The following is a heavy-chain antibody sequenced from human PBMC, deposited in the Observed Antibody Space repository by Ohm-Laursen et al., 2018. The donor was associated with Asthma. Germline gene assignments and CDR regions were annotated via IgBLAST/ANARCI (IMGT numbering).Heavy chain of an antibody. CDR2: IIPIFGTA. D-gene: IGHD1-26*01. CDR3: AGELVVGATPSEFDY. CDR1: VGTFSSYA. J-gene: IGHJ4*02. Sequence: SVKVSCKASVGTFSSYAVSWVRQAPGQGLEWMGGIIPIFGTANYAQKFQGRVTITADESTSTAYMELSSLRSEDTAVYYCAGELVVGATPSEFDYWGQGTLVTVSS. V-gene: IGHV1-69*13.